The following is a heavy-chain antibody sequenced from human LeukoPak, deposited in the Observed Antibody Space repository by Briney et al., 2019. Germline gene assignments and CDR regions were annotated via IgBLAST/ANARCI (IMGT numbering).Heavy chain of an antibody. CDR3: ARVRVTGSYGLDLGH. D-gene: IGHD3-10*01. Sequence: ASVKVSCKASGYTLTDYYMHWVRQAPGQGLEWMGWISPKNGGTDYAQKFQGRVTMARDTSISTVYMDLSRLTSDDTAVYFCARVRVTGSYGLDLGHWGQGTLVTVSS. CDR1: GYTLTDYY. CDR2: ISPKNGGT. J-gene: IGHJ4*02. V-gene: IGHV1-2*02.